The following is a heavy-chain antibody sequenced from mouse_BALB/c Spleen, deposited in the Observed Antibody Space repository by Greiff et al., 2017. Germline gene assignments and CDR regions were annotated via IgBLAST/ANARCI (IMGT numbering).Heavy chain of an antibody. CDR2: INSNGGST. CDR3: ARDNYGYDY. V-gene: IGHV5-6-3*01. D-gene: IGHD1-2*01. Sequence: VQLKESGGGLVQPGGSLKLSCAASGFTFSSYGMTWVRQTPDKRLELVATINSNGGSTYYPDSVKGRFTISRDNAKNTLYLQMSSLKSEDTAMYYCARDNYGYDYWGQGTTLTVSS. CDR1: GFTFSSYG. J-gene: IGHJ2*01.